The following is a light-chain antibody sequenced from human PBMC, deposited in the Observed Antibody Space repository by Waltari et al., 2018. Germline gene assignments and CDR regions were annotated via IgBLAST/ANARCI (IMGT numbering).Light chain of an antibody. Sequence: QSALTQPASLSGSPGQPVTIPSTGTYYDIGIYDFVPWYQQYPGKAPRLIIYEPTSRPSWVSNRFSASKSGNTASLTISGLQTEDEAHYYCCSYAGENTMIFGGGTRLTVL. CDR2: EPT. CDR1: YYDIGIYDF. J-gene: IGLJ2*01. CDR3: CSYAGENTMI. V-gene: IGLV2-23*01.